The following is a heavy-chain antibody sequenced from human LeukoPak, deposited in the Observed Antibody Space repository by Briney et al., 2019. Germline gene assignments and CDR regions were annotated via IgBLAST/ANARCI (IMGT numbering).Heavy chain of an antibody. CDR2: IYSGDSDT. D-gene: IGHD1-26*01. CDR1: GYSFTRYW. J-gene: IGHJ4*02. V-gene: IGHV5-51*01. Sequence: GESLKISCKGSGYSFTRYWIGWVRQLPGKGLEWMGIIYSGDSDTRYSPSFQGQVTISADKSISTAYLQWSSLKASDTAMYYCARLGSSYFLDYWGQGTLVTVSS. CDR3: ARLGSSYFLDY.